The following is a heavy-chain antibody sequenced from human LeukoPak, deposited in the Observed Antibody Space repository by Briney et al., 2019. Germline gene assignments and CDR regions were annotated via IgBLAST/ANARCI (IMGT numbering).Heavy chain of an antibody. CDR2: ISGSGDKT. Sequence: KPGGSLRLSCAASGFTFSSNGMSWVRKAPGKGLEWVSSISGSGDKTYYADSVKGRFTISRDNSKSTMYLQMNSLRAEDTAVYHCAKTNGYYDLWGQGTLVIVSS. D-gene: IGHD3-22*01. V-gene: IGHV3-23*01. CDR1: GFTFSSNG. CDR3: AKTNGYYDL. J-gene: IGHJ4*02.